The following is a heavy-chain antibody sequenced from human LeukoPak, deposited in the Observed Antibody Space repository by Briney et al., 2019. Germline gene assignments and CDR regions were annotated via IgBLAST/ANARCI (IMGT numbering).Heavy chain of an antibody. CDR3: ARGITSCYDS. CDR2: IYYSGST. V-gene: IGHV4-30-4*01. J-gene: IGHJ4*02. D-gene: IGHD2-2*01. Sequence: SQTLSLTCTVSGGSISSGDYYWSWIRQPPGMGLEWIGYIYYSGSTYYNPSLESRVTISVDTSKNQFSLKLSSVPAADTAVYYCARGITSCYDSWGQGTLVTVSS. CDR1: GGSISSGDYY.